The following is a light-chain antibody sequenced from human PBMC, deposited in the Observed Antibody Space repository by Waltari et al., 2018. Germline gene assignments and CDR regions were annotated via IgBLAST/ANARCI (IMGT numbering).Light chain of an antibody. CDR2: GNS. CDR1: SSNIGAGYD. J-gene: IGLJ2*01. CDR3: QSYDNSLSVYVI. V-gene: IGLV1-40*01. Sequence: QSVLTQPPSVSGAPGQRVTISCTGSSSNIGAGYDVHRFQHLPGTAPKLLIYGNSNRPSGVPDRFSGSKSGTSASLAITGLQAEDEADYYCQSYDNSLSVYVIFGGGTKLTVL.